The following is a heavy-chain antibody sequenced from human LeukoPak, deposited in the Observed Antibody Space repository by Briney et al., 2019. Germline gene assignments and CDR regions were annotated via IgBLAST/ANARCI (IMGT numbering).Heavy chain of an antibody. CDR3: ARNYYDSSGGFDP. CDR2: INHSGST. J-gene: IGHJ5*02. CDR1: GGSFNGYY. V-gene: IGHV4-34*01. Sequence: SETLSLTCVVYGGSFNGYYWSWIRQPPGKGLEWSGEINHSGSTNYNPSLKSRVTISVDTSKNQFSLKLSSVTAADTAVYYCARNYYDSSGGFDPWGQGTLVTVSS. D-gene: IGHD3-22*01.